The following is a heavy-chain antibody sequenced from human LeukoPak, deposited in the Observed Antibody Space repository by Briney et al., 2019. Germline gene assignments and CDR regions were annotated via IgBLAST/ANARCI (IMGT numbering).Heavy chain of an antibody. CDR2: IIPIFGTA. V-gene: IGHV1-69*06. J-gene: IGHJ4*02. Sequence: ASVKVSCKASGGTFSSYAISWVRQAPGQGLEWMGGIIPIFGTANYAQKFQGRVTITADKSTSTAYMELSSLRAEDTAVYYCAKDRSVLLWFGEFPDYWGQGTLVTVSS. CDR3: AKDRSVLLWFGEFPDY. D-gene: IGHD3-10*01. CDR1: GGTFSSYA.